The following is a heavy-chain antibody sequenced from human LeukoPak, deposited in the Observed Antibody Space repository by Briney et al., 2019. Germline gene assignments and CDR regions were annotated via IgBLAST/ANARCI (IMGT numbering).Heavy chain of an antibody. Sequence: SETLSLTCTVSGGSISSTSYYWGWIRQPPGKGLEWIGEINHSGSTNYNPSLKSRVTISVDTSKNQFSLKLSSVTAADTAVYYCARPRRVYSGYAFDYWGQGTLVTVS. CDR1: GGSISSTSYY. CDR2: INHSGST. J-gene: IGHJ4*02. CDR3: ARPRRVYSGYAFDY. V-gene: IGHV4-39*07. D-gene: IGHD5-12*01.